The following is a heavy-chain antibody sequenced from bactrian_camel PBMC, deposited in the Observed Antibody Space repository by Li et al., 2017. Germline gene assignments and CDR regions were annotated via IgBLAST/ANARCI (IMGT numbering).Heavy chain of an antibody. V-gene: IGHV3-1*01. D-gene: IGHD6*01. CDR2: ISASDDDT. CDR1: GFTFANYA. Sequence: DVQLVESGGGLVQPGGSLRLSCAASGFTFANYAMAWIRQAGGKGLKWVASISASDDDTNYPDSAKGQFSISRDNAKNTVYLQMNSLKPDDTAVYFCVTSQGLYGGSWPGGAYEYSSWGRGTQVTVS. CDR3: VTSQGLYGGSWPGGAYEYSS. J-gene: IGHJ6*01.